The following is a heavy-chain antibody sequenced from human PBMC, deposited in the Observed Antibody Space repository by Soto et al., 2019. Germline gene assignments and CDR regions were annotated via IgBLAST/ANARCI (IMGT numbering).Heavy chain of an antibody. D-gene: IGHD2-2*01. J-gene: IGHJ5*02. CDR3: AKTRPGQCSSKNCFAFAP. CDR1: GFTFSDYG. CDR2: ISYDGSDR. Sequence: GGSLRLSCTTSGFTFSDYGMHWVRQAPGKGLEWVAIISYDGSDRYYVDSVKGRFIISRDNSNNMLYLQMSSLRPEDTAVYYCAKTRPGQCSSKNCFAFAPWGQGTLVTVSS. V-gene: IGHV3-30*02.